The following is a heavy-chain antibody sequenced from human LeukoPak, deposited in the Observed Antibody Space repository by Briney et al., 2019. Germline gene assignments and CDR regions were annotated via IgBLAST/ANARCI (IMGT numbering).Heavy chain of an antibody. V-gene: IGHV3-9*01. Sequence: PGGSLRLSCAASGFTFDDYAMHWVRQAPGKGLGWVSGISWNSGSIGYADSVKGRFTISRDNAKNSLYLQMNSLRAEDTALYYCAKGYYYDSSGYYDAFDIWGQGTMVTVSS. J-gene: IGHJ3*02. D-gene: IGHD3-22*01. CDR3: AKGYYYDSSGYYDAFDI. CDR1: GFTFDDYA. CDR2: ISWNSGSI.